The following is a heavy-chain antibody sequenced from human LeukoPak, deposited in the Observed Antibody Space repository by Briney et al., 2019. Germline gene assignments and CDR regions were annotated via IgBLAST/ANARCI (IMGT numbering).Heavy chain of an antibody. Sequence: GASVKVSCKASGYTFTGYYIHWVRQAPGQGLEWMGWINPNSGGTNHAQKFQGRVTMTRDTSISTAYMELSRLRSDDTAVYYCARSYCSSTSCHNYFDYWGQGTLVTVSS. CDR2: INPNSGGT. V-gene: IGHV1-2*02. D-gene: IGHD2-2*02. CDR1: GYTFTGYY. J-gene: IGHJ4*02. CDR3: ARSYCSSTSCHNYFDY.